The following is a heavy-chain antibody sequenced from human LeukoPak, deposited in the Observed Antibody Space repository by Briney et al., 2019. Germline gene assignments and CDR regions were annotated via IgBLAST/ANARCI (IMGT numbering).Heavy chain of an antibody. CDR3: ASRYSPFDF. V-gene: IGHV3-23*01. CDR2: ISGSSGDT. D-gene: IGHD5-18*01. J-gene: IGHJ4*02. CDR1: GFTFSNYA. Sequence: GGSLRLSCAASGFTFSNYAMSWVRQAPGKGLEWVSSISGSSGDTYYADSVKGRFTISRDNAKNSLYLQMNSLRAVDTAVYYCASRYSPFDFWGQRTLVTVSS.